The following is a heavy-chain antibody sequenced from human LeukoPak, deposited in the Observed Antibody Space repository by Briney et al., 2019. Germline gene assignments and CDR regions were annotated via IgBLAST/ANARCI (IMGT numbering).Heavy chain of an antibody. J-gene: IGHJ4*02. CDR2: ISAYNGNT. CDR3: ARSSEGVGEGYYDFWSGYYSY. Sequence: GASVKVSCKASGYTFTSYGISWVRQAPGQGLEWMGWISAYNGNTNYAQKLQGRVTMTTDTSTSTAYMELRSLRSDDTAVYYCARSSEGVGEGYYDFWSGYYSYWGQGTLVTVSS. CDR1: GYTFTSYG. D-gene: IGHD3-3*01. V-gene: IGHV1-18*01.